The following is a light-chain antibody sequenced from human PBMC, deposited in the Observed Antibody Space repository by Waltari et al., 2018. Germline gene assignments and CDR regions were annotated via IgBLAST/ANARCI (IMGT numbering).Light chain of an antibody. Sequence: YELTQPPSVSVSPGQTARITCSGDALAKQFASWYQQKPGQAPVMVIYKDTERPSGTPERFSGSSSWTTVTLTISGVQAEDEADYYCQSVDSRITYVVFGGGTKVTVL. CDR2: KDT. CDR3: QSVDSRITYVV. CDR1: ALAKQF. J-gene: IGLJ2*01. V-gene: IGLV3-25*03.